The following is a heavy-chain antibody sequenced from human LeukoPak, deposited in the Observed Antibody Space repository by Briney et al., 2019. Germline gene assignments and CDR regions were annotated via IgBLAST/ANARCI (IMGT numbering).Heavy chain of an antibody. CDR3: ARADDYGGNSVFDL. V-gene: IGHV3-48*02. D-gene: IGHD4-23*01. Sequence: GSLRLSCAASGFTFSSYSMNWVRQAPGKGLEWVSYISSSSSTIYYADSVKGRFTISRDNAENSLYLQMNSLRDEDTAVYYCARADDYGGNSVFDLWGRGTLVTVSS. J-gene: IGHJ2*01. CDR2: ISSSSSTI. CDR1: GFTFSSYS.